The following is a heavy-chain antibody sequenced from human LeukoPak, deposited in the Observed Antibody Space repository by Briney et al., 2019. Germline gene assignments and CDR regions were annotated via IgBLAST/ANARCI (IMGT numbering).Heavy chain of an antibody. J-gene: IGHJ3*02. CDR1: GYTFTVYY. Sequence: GASVKVSCKASGYTFTVYYMHWVRQAPGQGLEWVGRINPNSGGTNYAQKFQGRVTMTRVTSISTAYMELSRLRSDDTAVYYCARPLTLGFEAFDIWGQGTTVTVSS. D-gene: IGHD3-9*01. CDR2: INPNSGGT. V-gene: IGHV1-2*02. CDR3: ARPLTLGFEAFDI.